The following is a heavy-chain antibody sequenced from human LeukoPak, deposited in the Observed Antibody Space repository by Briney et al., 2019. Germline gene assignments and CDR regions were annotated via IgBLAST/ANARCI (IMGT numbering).Heavy chain of an antibody. J-gene: IGHJ4*02. CDR2: IYHSGST. Sequence: SETLSLTCTVSGYSISSGYYWGWIRQPPGKGLEWIGSIYHSGSTYYNPSLKSRVTISVDTSKNQFSLKLSSVTAADTAVYYCARHGGYYYDSSGYYYFDYWGQGTLVTVSS. V-gene: IGHV4-38-2*02. D-gene: IGHD3-22*01. CDR1: GYSISSGYY. CDR3: ARHGGYYYDSSGYYYFDY.